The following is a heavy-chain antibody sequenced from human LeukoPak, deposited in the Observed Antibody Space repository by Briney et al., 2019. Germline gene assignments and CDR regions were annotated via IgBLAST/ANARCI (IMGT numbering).Heavy chain of an antibody. CDR2: IYYSGST. J-gene: IGHJ4*02. V-gene: IGHV4-59*08. D-gene: IGHD6-13*01. Sequence: PSETLSLTCTVSGGSISSYYWSWIRQPPGKGLEWIGYIYYSGSTNYNPSLKSRVTISVDTSKNQFSLKLSSVTAADTAVYYCARAYDKYSSTDWGQGPLVTVSS. CDR1: GGSISSYY. CDR3: ARAYDKYSSTD.